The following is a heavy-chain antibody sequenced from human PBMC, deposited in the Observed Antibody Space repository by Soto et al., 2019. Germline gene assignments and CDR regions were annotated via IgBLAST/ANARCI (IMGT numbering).Heavy chain of an antibody. J-gene: IGHJ6*02. V-gene: IGHV4-30-4*01. D-gene: IGHD3-9*01. CDR1: GGSISSGDYY. CDR3: ARESRYYDILTGYYYYYGMDV. CDR2: IYYSGST. Sequence: KPSETLSLTCTVSGGSISSGDYYWSWIRQPPGKGLEWIGYIYYSGSTYYNPSLKSRVTISVDTSKNQFSLKLSSVTAADTAVYYCARESRYYDILTGYYYYYGMDVWGQGTTVTVSS.